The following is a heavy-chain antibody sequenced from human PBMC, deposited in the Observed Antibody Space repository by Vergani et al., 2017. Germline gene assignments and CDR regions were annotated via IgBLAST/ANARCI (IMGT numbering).Heavy chain of an antibody. CDR3: AAPSGIAAAGRGLDAFDI. CDR1: GFTFTSSA. Sequence: QMQLVQSGPEVKKPGTSVKVSCKASGFTFTSSAMQWVRQARGQRLEWIGWIVVCSGNTNYAQKFQERVTITRDMSTSTAYMELSSLRSEDTAVYYCAAPSGIAAAGRGLDAFDIWGQGTMVTVSS. CDR2: IVVCSGNT. V-gene: IGHV1-58*02. D-gene: IGHD6-13*01. J-gene: IGHJ3*02.